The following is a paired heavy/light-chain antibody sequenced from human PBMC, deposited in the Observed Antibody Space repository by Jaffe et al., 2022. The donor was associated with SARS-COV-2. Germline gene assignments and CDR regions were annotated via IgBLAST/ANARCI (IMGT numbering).Heavy chain of an antibody. D-gene: IGHD6-6*01. CDR1: GFTFSSYN. V-gene: IGHV3-48*02. CDR3: ARDGGIAARIFDY. CDR2: ISTSSRTI. J-gene: IGHJ4*02. Sequence: EVQLVESGGGLVQPGGSLRLSCAASGFTFSSYNMNWVRQAPGKGPEWVSYISTSSRTIYYADSVKGRFTISRDNAENSLYLQINSLRDEDTAMYYCARDGGIAARIFDYWGQGTLVTVSS.
Light chain of an antibody. Sequence: EIVLTQSPGTLSLSPGERATLSCRASQSVSSGYLAWFQQKPGQAPRLLIYGASTRATGIPDRFSGSGSGTDFTLTISRLEPEDFAVYYCQQYGSSYRTFGQGTKVEIK. CDR1: QSVSSGY. J-gene: IGKJ1*01. CDR3: QQYGSSYRT. CDR2: GAS. V-gene: IGKV3-20*01.